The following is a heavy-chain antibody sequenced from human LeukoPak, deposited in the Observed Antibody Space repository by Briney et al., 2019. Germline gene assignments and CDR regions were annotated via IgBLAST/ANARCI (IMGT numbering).Heavy chain of an antibody. CDR3: ARRAVVAATNNWFDP. V-gene: IGHV3-30*03. Sequence: GGSLRLSCVASGFTFSSYGMHWVRQAPGKGLEWVAVISYDGSNKYYADSVKGRFTISRDNSKNTLYLQMNSLRAEDTAVYYCARRAVVAATNNWFDPWGQGTLVTVSS. J-gene: IGHJ5*02. CDR1: GFTFSSYG. CDR2: ISYDGSNK. D-gene: IGHD2-15*01.